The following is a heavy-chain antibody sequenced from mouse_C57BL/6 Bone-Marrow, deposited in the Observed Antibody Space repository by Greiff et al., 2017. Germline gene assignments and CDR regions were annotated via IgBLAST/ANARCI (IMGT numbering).Heavy chain of an antibody. CDR2: ISSGSSTI. CDR3: ARPGSCAMDY. V-gene: IGHV5-17*01. CDR1: GFTFSDYG. Sequence: EVKVVESGGGLVKPGGSLKLSCAASGFTFSDYGMHWVRQAPEKGLEWVAYISSGSSTIYYADTVKGRFTISRDNAKNTLFLQMTSLRSEDTAMYYCARPGSCAMDYWGQGTSVTVSS. J-gene: IGHJ4*01.